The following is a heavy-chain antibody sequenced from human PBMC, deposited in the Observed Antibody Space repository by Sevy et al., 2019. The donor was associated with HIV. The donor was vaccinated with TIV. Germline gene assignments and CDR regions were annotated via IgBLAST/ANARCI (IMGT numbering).Heavy chain of an antibody. V-gene: IGHV3-23*01. J-gene: IGHJ5*02. Sequence: GGSLRLSCAASGFTFSSYAMSWDRQAPGKGLEWVSAISGSGGSTYYAYSVKGRFTISRDNSKNTLYLQMNSLRAEDTAVYYCAKSPPYGSGSYPNWFDPWGQGTLVTVSS. CDR2: ISGSGGST. CDR1: GFTFSSYA. D-gene: IGHD3-10*01. CDR3: AKSPPYGSGSYPNWFDP.